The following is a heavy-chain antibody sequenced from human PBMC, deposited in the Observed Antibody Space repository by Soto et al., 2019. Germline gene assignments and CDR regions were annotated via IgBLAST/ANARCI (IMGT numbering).Heavy chain of an antibody. CDR3: AKDDSAFSYDYGLYV. V-gene: IGHV3-9*01. D-gene: IGHD2-15*01. CDR1: GFTFGDYA. Sequence: GGSLRLSCAASGFTFGDYAMHWVRQAPGKGLEWLSGINWNSDKIGYADSVKGRFTISRDNAKNSLYLQMDSLRAEDTALYYCAKDDSAFSYDYGLYVWGQGTSVTVSS. J-gene: IGHJ6*02. CDR2: INWNSDKI.